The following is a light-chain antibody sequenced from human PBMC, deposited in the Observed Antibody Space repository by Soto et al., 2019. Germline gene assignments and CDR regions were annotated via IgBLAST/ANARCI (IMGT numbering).Light chain of an antibody. Sequence: QTVVSQEPSFSVSPGETVTLTCGLTSASVLTSYYPSWYQQTPGQAPRTLIYSTNIRSSGVPDRFSGSILGNKAALTITGAQADDESEYDGALYVCSGTVVFGGGTKLTVL. CDR2: STN. J-gene: IGLJ2*01. CDR3: ALYVCSGTVV. CDR1: SASVLTSYY. V-gene: IGLV8-61*01.